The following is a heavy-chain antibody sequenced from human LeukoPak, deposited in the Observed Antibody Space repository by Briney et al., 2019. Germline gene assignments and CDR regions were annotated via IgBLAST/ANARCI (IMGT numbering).Heavy chain of an antibody. CDR1: GFTFSSYA. CDR2: ISGSGGST. Sequence: GGSLRLSCAASGFTFSSYAMSWVRQAPGKGLEWASAISGSGGSTYYADSVKGRFTISRDNSKNTLYLQMNSLRAEDTAVYYCARRAPSLRGGIDSSSRKYFFDYWGQGTLVTVSS. D-gene: IGHD6-6*01. CDR3: ARRAPSLRGGIDSSSRKYFFDY. V-gene: IGHV3-23*01. J-gene: IGHJ4*02.